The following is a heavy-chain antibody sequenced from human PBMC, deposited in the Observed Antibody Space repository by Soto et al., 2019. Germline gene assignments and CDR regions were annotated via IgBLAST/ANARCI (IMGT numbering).Heavy chain of an antibody. Sequence: QITLKESGPTLVKPTQTLTLTCTFSGFSLSTSGVAVGWIRQPPGKALEWLALIYWDDDERYSPSLKTRLTITKHTSKNHVFLTMTNIDPVDTATYYSAHNIADSIPTDCYHWFDPWGQGTLVTVSS. CDR3: AHNIADSIPTDCYHWFDP. J-gene: IGHJ5*02. CDR1: GFSLSTSGVA. V-gene: IGHV2-5*02. CDR2: IYWDDDE. D-gene: IGHD2-21*02.